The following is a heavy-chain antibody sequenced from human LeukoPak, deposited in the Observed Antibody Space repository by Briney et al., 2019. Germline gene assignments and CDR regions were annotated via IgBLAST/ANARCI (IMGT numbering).Heavy chain of an antibody. CDR1: GGSISSYY. CDR3: ARALPGDAFDI. Sequence: SETLSLTCTVSGGSISSYYWSWIRQPPGKGLEWIGYIYYSGSTNYNPSLKSRVTISVDTSKNQFFLKLSSVTAADTAVYYCARALPGDAFDIWGQGTMVTVSS. CDR2: IYYSGST. J-gene: IGHJ3*02. V-gene: IGHV4-59*01.